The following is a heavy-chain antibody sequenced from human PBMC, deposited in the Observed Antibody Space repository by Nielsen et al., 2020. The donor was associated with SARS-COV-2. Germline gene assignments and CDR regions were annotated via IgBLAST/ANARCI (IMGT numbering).Heavy chain of an antibody. J-gene: IGHJ4*02. CDR2: IWYDGSNK. V-gene: IGHV3-33*01. CDR3: ARVDCSSTSCYIDY. CDR1: GFTFSSYG. D-gene: IGHD2-2*02. Sequence: GKSLKISCAASGFTFSSYGMHWVRQAPGKGLEWVAVIWYDGSNKYYADSVKGRFTISRDNSKNTLYLQMNSLRAEDTAVYYCARVDCSSTSCYIDYWGQGTLVTVSS.